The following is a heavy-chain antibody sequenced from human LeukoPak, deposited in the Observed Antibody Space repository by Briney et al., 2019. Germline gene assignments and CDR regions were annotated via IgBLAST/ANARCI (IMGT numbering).Heavy chain of an antibody. J-gene: IGHJ4*02. CDR2: INHSVYT. CDR1: GAPSINYY. D-gene: IGHD6-19*01. V-gene: IGHV4-34*01. Sequence: SETLSLTCAASGAPSINYYWSWVRQSPSQGLEWIGEINHSVYTNYNPSLKSRVTMSIDPSKKQFSLRLTSVTAADAGVYYCTRAVAGHPDWGQGTLVTVSS. CDR3: TRAVAGHPD.